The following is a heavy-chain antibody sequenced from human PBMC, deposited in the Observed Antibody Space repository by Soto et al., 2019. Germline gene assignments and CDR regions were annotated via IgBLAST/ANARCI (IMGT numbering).Heavy chain of an antibody. CDR2: ISGSGGST. J-gene: IGHJ3*02. D-gene: IGHD3-3*01. CDR1: GFTFSSYA. CDR3: AKGGDFWSGYYKSDAFDI. V-gene: IGHV3-23*01. Sequence: GGSLRLSCAASGFTFSSYAMSWVRQAPGKGLEWVSAISGSGGSTYYADSVKGRFTISRDNSKNTLYLQMNSLRAEDTAVYYCAKGGDFWSGYYKSDAFDIWGQGTMVTVSS.